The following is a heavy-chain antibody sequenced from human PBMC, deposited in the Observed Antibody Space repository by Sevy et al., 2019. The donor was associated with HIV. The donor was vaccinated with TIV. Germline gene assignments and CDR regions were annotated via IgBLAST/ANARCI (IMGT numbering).Heavy chain of an antibody. CDR3: GRGAAYSTGWAPRYYFDY. Sequence: GGSLRLSCAASGFSVSINYMSWVRLAPGKGLEFVSVLYSGGDTYDADSAKGRFTISRDNSKNTPYLQMNSLGAEDTAVYYCGRGAAYSTGWAPRYYFDYGGQGTLVTVSS. J-gene: IGHJ4*02. CDR1: GFSVSINY. D-gene: IGHD6-19*01. CDR2: LYSGGDT. V-gene: IGHV3-53*01.